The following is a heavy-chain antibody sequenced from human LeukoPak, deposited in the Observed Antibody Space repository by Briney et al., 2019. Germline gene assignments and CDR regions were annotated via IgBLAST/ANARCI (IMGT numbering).Heavy chain of an antibody. J-gene: IGHJ4*02. CDR3: TSLWFGGDSDY. D-gene: IGHD3-10*01. CDR1: GFTLSTFA. V-gene: IGHV3-30*04. Sequence: GGSLRLSCKASGFTLSTFAMHWVRQAPGKGLEWVADVSYDGQKTFYADSVKGRFTISRDNSKNTLYLQMNSLRSEDTAVYYCTSLWFGGDSDYWGQGISVIVSS. CDR2: VSYDGQKT.